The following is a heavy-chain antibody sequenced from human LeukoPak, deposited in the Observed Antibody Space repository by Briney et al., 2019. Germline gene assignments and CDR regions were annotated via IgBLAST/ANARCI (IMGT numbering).Heavy chain of an antibody. J-gene: IGHJ4*02. CDR3: ARDRGSSWYLYY. D-gene: IGHD6-13*01. CDR1: GYTFTGYY. V-gene: IGHV1-2*02. CDR2: INPNSGGT. Sequence: ASVKVSCKASGYTFTGYYMHWVRQAPGQGLEWMGWINPNSGGTNYAQKFQGRVTMTRDTSISTAYMELSRLRSDDTAVNYCARDRGSSWYLYYWGQGTLVTVSS.